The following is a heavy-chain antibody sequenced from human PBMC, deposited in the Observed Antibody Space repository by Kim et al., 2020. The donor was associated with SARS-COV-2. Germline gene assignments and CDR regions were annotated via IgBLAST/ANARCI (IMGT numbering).Heavy chain of an antibody. Sequence: GGSLRLSCTASGFTFGDYAMSWVRQAPGKGLEWVGFIRSKAYGGTTEYAASVKGRFTISRDDSKSIAYLQMNSLKTEDTAVYYCTKDMEVVTAIRSYGMDVWGQGTTVTVSS. V-gene: IGHV3-49*04. CDR2: IRSKAYGGTT. J-gene: IGHJ6*02. D-gene: IGHD2-21*02. CDR1: GFTFGDYA. CDR3: TKDMEVVTAIRSYGMDV.